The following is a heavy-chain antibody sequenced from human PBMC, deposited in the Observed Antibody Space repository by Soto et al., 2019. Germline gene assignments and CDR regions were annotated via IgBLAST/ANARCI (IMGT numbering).Heavy chain of an antibody. CDR3: ARGRDYGANFDY. D-gene: IGHD4-17*01. J-gene: IGHJ4*02. CDR1: GFAFSTSW. Sequence: EVKLVESGGALVQPGGSLRLSCVDSGFAFSTSWMNWVRQAPGKGLEWVANMKQDGSEIYYVESVKGRFTISRDNTRNSLYLQMNSLRDEDTAVYYCARGRDYGANFDYWGQGTLVTVSS. V-gene: IGHV3-7*01. CDR2: MKQDGSEI.